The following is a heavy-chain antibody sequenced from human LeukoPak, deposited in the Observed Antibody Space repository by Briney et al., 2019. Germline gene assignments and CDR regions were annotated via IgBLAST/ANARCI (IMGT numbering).Heavy chain of an antibody. D-gene: IGHD3-3*01. V-gene: IGHV4-59*01. CDR1: GGSISSYY. J-gene: IGHJ6*02. Sequence: PSETLSLTCTVSGGSISSYYWSWIRQPPGKGLEWIGYIYYSGSTNYNPSLKSRVTISVDTSKNQFSLKLSSVTAADTAVYYCATAITIFGVVIEYYYGMDVWGQGTTVTVSS. CDR3: ATAITIFGVVIEYYYGMDV. CDR2: IYYSGST.